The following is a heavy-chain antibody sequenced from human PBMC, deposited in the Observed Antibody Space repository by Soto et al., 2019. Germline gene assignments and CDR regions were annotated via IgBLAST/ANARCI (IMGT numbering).Heavy chain of an antibody. Sequence: SETLSLTCTVSGGSISGGVHSWSWIRQPPGKGLEWIGSIYYSGSTYYNPSLKSRVTISVDTSKNQFSLKLSSVTAADTAVYYCARHFGDCSSTSCYVNDYYYYMDVWGKGTTVTVSS. CDR2: IYYSGST. J-gene: IGHJ6*03. V-gene: IGHV4-39*01. D-gene: IGHD2-2*01. CDR1: GGSISGGVHS. CDR3: ARHFGDCSSTSCYVNDYYYYMDV.